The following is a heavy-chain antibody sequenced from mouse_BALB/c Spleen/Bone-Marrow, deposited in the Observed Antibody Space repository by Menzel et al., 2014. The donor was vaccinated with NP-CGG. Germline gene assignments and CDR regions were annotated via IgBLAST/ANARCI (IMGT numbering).Heavy chain of an antibody. CDR2: FHPYNDDT. V-gene: IGHV1-47*01. Sequence: VQLQESGAELVKPGASVKMSCEAFGYTFTSYPIEWMKQNHGKSLEWIGNFHPYNDDTKYSEKFKGKAKLTVEKSSSPVFLELSRLTSDDSAIYYCARGGGFAYWGQGTLVTVSA. CDR3: ARGGGFAY. J-gene: IGHJ3*01. CDR1: GYTFTSYP.